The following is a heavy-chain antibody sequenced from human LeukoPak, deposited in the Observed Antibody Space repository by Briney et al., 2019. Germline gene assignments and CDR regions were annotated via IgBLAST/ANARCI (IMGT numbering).Heavy chain of an antibody. J-gene: IGHJ5*02. V-gene: IGHV5-51*01. Sequence: GESLKTSCESSGYSFTTYWIGWVRERPGTGLGRVGAIYADGSDTRESPSFQGQVAISADRSLRTAYLKWNSLKASVTGMYYCARQRGASGTVNWFDPWGQGTLVTVSS. CDR2: IYADGSDT. CDR1: GYSFTTYW. CDR3: ARQRGASGTVNWFDP. D-gene: IGHD3-10*01.